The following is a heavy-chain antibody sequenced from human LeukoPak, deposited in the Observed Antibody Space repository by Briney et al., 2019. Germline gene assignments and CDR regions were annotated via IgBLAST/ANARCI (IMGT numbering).Heavy chain of an antibody. CDR2: IGGDDNT. CDR3: VKDRGYTGYDALDY. V-gene: IGHV3-23*01. CDR1: GFTFSSYA. D-gene: IGHD5-12*01. Sequence: PGGSLRLSCAASGFTFSSYAMSWDRQAPGKGLEWASSIGGDDNTYYADSVKGRLTISRDNSKNTLYLQVNSLRAEDTAIYYCVKDRGYTGYDALDYWGQGTLVTVSS. J-gene: IGHJ4*02.